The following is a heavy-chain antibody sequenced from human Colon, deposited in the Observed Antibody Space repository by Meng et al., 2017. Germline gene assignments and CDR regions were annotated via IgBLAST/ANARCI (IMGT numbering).Heavy chain of an antibody. V-gene: IGHV3-33*01. D-gene: IGHD6-19*01. Sequence: GESLKISCAASGFTFSSYGMHWVRQAPGKGLDWVAVRWYDGSNKYYADSVKGRFTIYRDNSKNTLYLQMNSLRAEDTAVYYCARERIAVAGFYYYYYGMDVWGQGTTVTVSS. CDR2: RWYDGSNK. CDR1: GFTFSSYG. CDR3: ARERIAVAGFYYYYYGMDV. J-gene: IGHJ6*02.